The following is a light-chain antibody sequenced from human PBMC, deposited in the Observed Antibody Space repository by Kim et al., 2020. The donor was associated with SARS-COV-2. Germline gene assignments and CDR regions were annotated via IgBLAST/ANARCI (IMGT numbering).Light chain of an antibody. V-gene: IGLV2-14*03. CDR2: DVN. CDR3: SSFTTRSTLV. Sequence: PSITLSSTATISNLGSYTYVSWHHHHPGTAPNLMIYDVNKRPSGISSRFSGSKSGSTASLTISGLQSEDEADYYCSSFTTRSTLVFGGGTKVTVL. CDR1: ISNLGSYTY. J-gene: IGLJ3*02.